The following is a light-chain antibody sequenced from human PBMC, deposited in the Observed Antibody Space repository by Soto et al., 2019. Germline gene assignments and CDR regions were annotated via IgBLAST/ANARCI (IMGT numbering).Light chain of an antibody. J-gene: IGKJ2*01. CDR3: QQYNSYSPYT. CDR1: QSVSSW. Sequence: DIVMTQSPSTLSSSVGDRVTITCRASQSVSSWLAWYQQKPGKAPKLLIYDASSWETGVPSRFSGSGSGTEFTLTISSLQPDDFAAYYCQQYNSYSPYTFGQGTKLEIK. V-gene: IGKV1-5*01. CDR2: DAS.